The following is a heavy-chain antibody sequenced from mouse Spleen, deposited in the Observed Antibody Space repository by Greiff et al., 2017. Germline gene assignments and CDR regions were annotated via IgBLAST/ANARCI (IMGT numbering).Heavy chain of an antibody. CDR1: GYSITSGYY. J-gene: IGHJ2*01. Sequence: ESGPGLVKPSQSLSLTCSVTGYSITSGYYWNWIRQFPGNKLEWMGYISYDGSNNYNPSLKNRISITRDTSKNQFFLKLNSVTTEDTATYYCARVDYDEGFDYWGQGTTLTVSS. CDR3: ARVDYDEGFDY. CDR2: ISYDGSN. V-gene: IGHV3-6*01. D-gene: IGHD2-4*01.